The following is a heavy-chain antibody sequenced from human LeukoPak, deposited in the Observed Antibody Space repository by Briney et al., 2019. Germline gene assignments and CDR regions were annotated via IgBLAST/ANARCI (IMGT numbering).Heavy chain of an antibody. CDR3: ARSTRRGYIVVVTAPRGYFDL. D-gene: IGHD2-21*02. V-gene: IGHV4-39*01. J-gene: IGHJ2*01. CDR1: GGSISSSSYY. CDR2: IYYSGST. Sequence: SETLSLTCTVSGGSISSSSYYWGWIRQPPGKGLEWIGSIYYSGSTYYNPSLKSPVTISVDTSKNQFSLKLSSVTAADTAVYYCARSTRRGYIVVVTAPRGYFDLWGRGTLVTVSS.